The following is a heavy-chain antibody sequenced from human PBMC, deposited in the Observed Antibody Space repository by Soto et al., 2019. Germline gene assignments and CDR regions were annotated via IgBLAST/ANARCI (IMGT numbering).Heavy chain of an antibody. CDR3: ASPYYYDSSPWGY. V-gene: IGHV4-39*01. CDR2: IYYSGST. J-gene: IGHJ4*02. CDR1: GGSISSSSYY. Sequence: PSETLSLTCTVSGGSISSSSYYWGWIRQPPGKGLEWIGSIYYSGSTYYNPSLKSRVTISVDTSKNQFSLKLSSVAAADTAVYYWASPYYYDSSPWGYWGQGTRVTVSS. D-gene: IGHD3-22*01.